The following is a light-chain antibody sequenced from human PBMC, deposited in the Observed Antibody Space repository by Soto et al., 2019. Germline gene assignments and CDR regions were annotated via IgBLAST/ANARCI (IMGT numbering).Light chain of an antibody. CDR1: SSNIGNNF. CDR3: GPWDTSLSTPCV. Sequence: QSGLTQPPSVSAAPGQKVTISCSGSSSNIGNNFVSWYQQVPGTAPKLLIYDNNKRPSGIPDRFSGSKSGTSATLGITGLQTGDEADYYRGPWDTSLSTPCVFGTGTKVTVL. V-gene: IGLV1-51*01. J-gene: IGLJ1*01. CDR2: DNN.